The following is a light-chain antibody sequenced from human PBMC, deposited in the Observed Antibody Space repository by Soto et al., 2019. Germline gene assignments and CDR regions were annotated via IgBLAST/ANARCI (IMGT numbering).Light chain of an antibody. CDR1: SSNIGNNY. J-gene: IGLJ2*01. V-gene: IGLV1-51*01. CDR2: DNN. CDR3: ATWDYSLTREV. Sequence: QSVLTQPPSVSAAPGQKVTISCSGSSSNIGNNYVSWYQQLPGTAPKLLIYDNNKRPSGIPDRFSGSKSGTSVTLDITGRQTGVEADYYCATWDYSLTREVFGGGTKVTVL.